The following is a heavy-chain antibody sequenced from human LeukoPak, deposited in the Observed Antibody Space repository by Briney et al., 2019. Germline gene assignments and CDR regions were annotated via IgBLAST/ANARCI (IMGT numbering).Heavy chain of an antibody. D-gene: IGHD2-2*01. Sequence: GGPLRLSCAASGFTFSSYGMHWVRQAPGKGLEWVAVISYDGSNKYYADSVKGRFTISRDNSKNTLYLQMNSLRAEDTAVYYCAKDFKNGGYCSSTSCYDSDYHYYGMDVWGQGTTVTVSS. V-gene: IGHV3-30*18. J-gene: IGHJ6*02. CDR2: ISYDGSNK. CDR3: AKDFKNGGYCSSTSCYDSDYHYYGMDV. CDR1: GFTFSSYG.